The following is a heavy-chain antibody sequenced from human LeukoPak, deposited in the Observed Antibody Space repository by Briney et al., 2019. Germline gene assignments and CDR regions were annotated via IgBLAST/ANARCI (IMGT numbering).Heavy chain of an antibody. CDR3: ARLRGMYYYDSSGYYFDY. V-gene: IGHV4-39*07. Sequence: PSETLSLTCTVSGGSINSGNHYWGWIRQSPGKGLEWIGNIYYSGSTYYNPSLKSRVTLSIDTSKNQFSLKLSSVTAADTAVYYCARLRGMYYYDSSGYYFDYWGQGTLVTVSS. CDR2: IYYSGST. D-gene: IGHD3-22*01. CDR1: GGSINSGNHY. J-gene: IGHJ4*02.